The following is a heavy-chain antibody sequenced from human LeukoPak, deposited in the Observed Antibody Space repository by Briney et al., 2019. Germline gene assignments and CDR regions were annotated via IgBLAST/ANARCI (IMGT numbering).Heavy chain of an antibody. D-gene: IGHD3-3*01. CDR1: GFTFSSYG. J-gene: IGHJ6*02. CDR2: ISYDGSNK. CDR3: AKDQEYYDFWSGFIYYYYYYGMDV. Sequence: TGGSLRLSCAASGFTFSSYGMPWVRQAPGKGLEWVAVISYDGSNKYYADSVKGRFTISRDNSKNTLYLQMNSLRAEDTAVYYCAKDQEYYDFWSGFIYYYYYYGMDVWGQGTTVTVSS. V-gene: IGHV3-30*18.